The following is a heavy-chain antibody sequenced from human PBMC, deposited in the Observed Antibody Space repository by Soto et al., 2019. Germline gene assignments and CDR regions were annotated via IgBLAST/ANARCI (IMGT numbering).Heavy chain of an antibody. V-gene: IGHV3-64*01. CDR2: ISSNGGST. J-gene: IGHJ4*02. CDR3: ARGWHDYIWGSYRYTQGPETDY. Sequence: GGSLRLSCAASGFTFSSYAMHWVRQAPGKGLEYVSAISSNGGSTYYANSVKGRFTISRDNSKNTLYLQMGSLRAEDMAVYYCARGWHDYIWGSYRYTQGPETDYWGQGTLVTVSS. D-gene: IGHD3-16*02. CDR1: GFTFSSYA.